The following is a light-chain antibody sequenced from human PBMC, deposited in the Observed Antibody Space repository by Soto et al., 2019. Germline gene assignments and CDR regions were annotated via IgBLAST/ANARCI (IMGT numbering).Light chain of an antibody. Sequence: EKVMTQSPATLSVSPGERAILSCRASQSVSSNLAWYQQKPGQAPRLLIYGASTRAIDIPARFSGSGSETEFTLTISSLQSEDSAVYYCQQRSTWPPAFGQGTKLEIK. CDR1: QSVSSN. J-gene: IGKJ2*01. V-gene: IGKV3-15*01. CDR2: GAS. CDR3: QQRSTWPPA.